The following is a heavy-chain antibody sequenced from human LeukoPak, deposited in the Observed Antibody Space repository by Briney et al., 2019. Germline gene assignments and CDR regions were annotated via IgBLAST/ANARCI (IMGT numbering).Heavy chain of an antibody. CDR3: AREIGYSSSWSSRGYYYGMDV. V-gene: IGHV4-59*12. CDR2: IYYSGST. Sequence: SETLSLTCTVSGGSISSYYWSWIRQPPGKGLEWIGYIYYSGSTNYNPSLKSRVTISVDKSKNQFSLKLSSVTAADTAVYYCAREIGYSSSWSSRGYYYGMDVWGQGTTVTVSS. D-gene: IGHD6-13*01. CDR1: GGSISSYY. J-gene: IGHJ6*02.